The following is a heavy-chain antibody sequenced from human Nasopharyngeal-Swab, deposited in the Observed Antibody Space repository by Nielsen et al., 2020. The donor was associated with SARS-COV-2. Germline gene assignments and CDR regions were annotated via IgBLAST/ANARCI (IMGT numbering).Heavy chain of an antibody. V-gene: IGHV1-2*06. J-gene: IGHJ6*02. CDR1: GYTFTGYY. Sequence: DSVKVSCKASGYTFTGYYMHWVRRAPGQGLEWMGRINPNSGGTNYAQKFQGRVTTTRDTSISTAYMELSRLRSDDTAVYYCARDSARYPGGMDVWGQGTTVTVSS. CDR2: INPNSGGT. CDR3: ARDSARYPGGMDV. D-gene: IGHD3-10*01.